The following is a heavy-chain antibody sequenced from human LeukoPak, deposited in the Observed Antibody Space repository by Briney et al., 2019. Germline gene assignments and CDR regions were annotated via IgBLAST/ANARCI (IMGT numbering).Heavy chain of an antibody. Sequence: PGGSLRLSCAASGFTVSSSFMSWVRQAPGKGPEWVSVFYAGGSTFYADSVKGRFTISRDNSKNTLDLQMNNLRAEDMAVYYCTGTTKYYFENWGQGTLVTVSS. J-gene: IGHJ4*02. D-gene: IGHD4-11*01. CDR2: FYAGGST. CDR1: GFTVSSSF. V-gene: IGHV3-66*01. CDR3: TGTTKYYFEN.